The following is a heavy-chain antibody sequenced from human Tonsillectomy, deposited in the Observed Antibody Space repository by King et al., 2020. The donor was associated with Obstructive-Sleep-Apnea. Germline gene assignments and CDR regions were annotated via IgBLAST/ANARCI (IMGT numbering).Heavy chain of an antibody. CDR2: RKIKTDGGTT. J-gene: IGHJ5*02. CDR1: GFTFSNAW. Sequence: VQLVESGGGLVKPGGSLRLSCAASGFTFSNAWMSWVRQAPGKGLEWVGHRKIKTDGGTTVYAAPGKGRFTISRDDSKNTLLLQMNSLKTEDTAVYYCTTPGPLWFGELLISWGQGALVTVSS. CDR3: TTPGPLWFGELLIS. V-gene: IGHV3-15*01. D-gene: IGHD3-10*01.